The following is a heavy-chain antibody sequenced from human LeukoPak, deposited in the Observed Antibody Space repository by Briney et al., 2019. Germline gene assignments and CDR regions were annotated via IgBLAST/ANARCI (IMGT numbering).Heavy chain of an antibody. D-gene: IGHD4-17*01. J-gene: IGHJ1*01. Sequence: SETLSLNCTVSGPSISSRSYYRGWIRQPPGKGLEWVGIIYYSGISTYYNPSLKSRVTISIDTSKNQFSLKLSSVTAADTAVYYCARLGGEGYLQHWGQGTLVTVSS. CDR3: ARLGGEGYLQH. V-gene: IGHV4-39*01. CDR2: IYYSGIST. CDR1: GPSISSRSYY.